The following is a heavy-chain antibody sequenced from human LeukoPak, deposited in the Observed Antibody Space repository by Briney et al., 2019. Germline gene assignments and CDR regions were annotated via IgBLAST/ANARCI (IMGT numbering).Heavy chain of an antibody. CDR2: IRSDGSNK. Sequence: GGSLRPSCAASGFTFSSYGIYRIRQVPGKGLEWVAFIRSDGSNKDYADSVKGRFTISRDNSKNTLYLQMNSLRAEDTAVYYCAIDGAWGAGYMDVWGKGTTVTVSS. J-gene: IGHJ6*03. CDR1: GFTFSSYG. CDR3: AIDGAWGAGYMDV. D-gene: IGHD1-26*01. V-gene: IGHV3-30*02.